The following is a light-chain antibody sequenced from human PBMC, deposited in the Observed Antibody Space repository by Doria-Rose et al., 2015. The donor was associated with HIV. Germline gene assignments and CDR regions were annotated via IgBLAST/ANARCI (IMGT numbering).Light chain of an antibody. V-gene: IGKV1-8*01. J-gene: IGKJ1*01. CDR2: AAS. CDR3: QQYYSYPPT. CDR1: QDISNY. Sequence: AIRMTQSPSSLSASTGDRVTITCRASQDISNYLAWYQQKPGKAPKLLIYAASTLQSGVPSRLSGSGSGTDFTLTISYLQSDDFATYYCQQYYSYPPTFGQGTKVEVK.